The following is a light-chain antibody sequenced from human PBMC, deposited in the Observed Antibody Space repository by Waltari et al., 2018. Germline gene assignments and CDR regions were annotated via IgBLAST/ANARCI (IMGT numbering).Light chain of an antibody. CDR3: SSYAGNNNLV. CDR1: NSDVGGYNY. Sequence: QSALTQPPSASGSLGQSVTISCTGTNSDVGGYNYVSWSQQHPGKAPKLMIYEVSKRPSGVPERFSGSKSGNTASLTVSGLQAEDEADYYCSSYAGNNNLVFGGGTKLTVL. J-gene: IGLJ2*01. V-gene: IGLV2-8*01. CDR2: EVS.